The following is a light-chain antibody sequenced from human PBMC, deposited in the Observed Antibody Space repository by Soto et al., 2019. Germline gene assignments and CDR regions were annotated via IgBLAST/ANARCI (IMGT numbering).Light chain of an antibody. CDR1: QDIDTY. V-gene: IGKV1-39*01. CDR2: SAS. CDR3: QQTYSTPT. J-gene: IGKJ4*01. Sequence: DIQMTQSPSSLSASVVDSVTVTCRASQDIDTYLNWYQQKPGRAPDLLIFSASTLRNGVPSRFSGSGSGTDFTLTISSLQPEDFATYHCQQTYSTPTFGGGTKVDIK.